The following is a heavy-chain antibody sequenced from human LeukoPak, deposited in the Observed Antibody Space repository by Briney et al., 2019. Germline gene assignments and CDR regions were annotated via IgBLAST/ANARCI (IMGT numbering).Heavy chain of an antibody. CDR3: VRDGAQPGYYFDF. D-gene: IGHD1-26*01. Sequence: GGSLRLSCAASESTVRDHAISWVRQAPGKGLEWVSAISYGDERKYYADSVKGRFTVFIDKFIDTLYLHMSSLRVEDSALYFCVRDGAQPGYYFDFWGQGSLATVSS. J-gene: IGHJ4*02. CDR1: ESTVRDHA. V-gene: IGHV3-23*01. CDR2: ISYGDERK.